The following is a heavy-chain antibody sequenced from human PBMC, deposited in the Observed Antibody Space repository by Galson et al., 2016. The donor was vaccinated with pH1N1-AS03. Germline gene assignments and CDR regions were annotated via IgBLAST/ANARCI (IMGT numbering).Heavy chain of an antibody. J-gene: IGHJ4*02. V-gene: IGHV3-48*02. CDR3: ARDSNAGGTLDY. D-gene: IGHD3-16*01. Sequence: LRLSCAASGFTFNSYHMSWVRQAPGKGLEWVSYINSGSYIIHYADSVKGRFTISRDNAKNSLYLQMDSLRDEDTATYFCARDSNAGGTLDYWGRGAMVTVSS. CDR1: GFTFNSYH. CDR2: INSGSYII.